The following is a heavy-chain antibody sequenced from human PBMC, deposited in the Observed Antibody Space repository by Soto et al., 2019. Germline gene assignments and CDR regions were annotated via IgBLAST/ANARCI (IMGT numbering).Heavy chain of an antibody. D-gene: IGHD3-9*01. CDR1: GYTFTNYG. Sequence: QVQLVQSGAEVKKPGASVKVSCRASGYTFTNYGISWVRQAPGQGLEWMGWINANNGNTNYAQTLQGRVTMTTYTSPSTAYMELRSLRSDDTAVYYCARDTMTGYLQVDYWGQGTLVTVSS. V-gene: IGHV1-18*01. CDR3: ARDTMTGYLQVDY. CDR2: INANNGNT. J-gene: IGHJ4*02.